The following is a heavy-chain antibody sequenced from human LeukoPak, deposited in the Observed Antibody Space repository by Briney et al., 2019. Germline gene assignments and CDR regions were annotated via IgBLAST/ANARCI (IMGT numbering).Heavy chain of an antibody. V-gene: IGHV1-69*13. CDR3: ASPENYYYDSSFDY. CDR2: IIPIFGTA. J-gene: IGHJ4*02. D-gene: IGHD3-22*01. CDR1: GYTFTGYY. Sequence: GASVKVSCKASGYTFTGYYMHWVRQAPGQGLEWMGGIIPIFGTANYAQKFQGRVTITADESTSTAYMELSSLRSEDTAVYYCASPENYYYDSSFDYWGQGTLVTVSS.